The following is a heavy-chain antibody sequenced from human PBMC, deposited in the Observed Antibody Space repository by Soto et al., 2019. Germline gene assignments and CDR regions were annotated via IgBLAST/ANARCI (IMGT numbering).Heavy chain of an antibody. V-gene: IGHV3-23*01. D-gene: IGHD3-22*01. Sequence: GGSLRLSCAASGFTFSSYAMSWVRQAPGKGLEWVSAISGSGGSTYYVDSVKGRFTISRDNSKNTLYLQMNSLRAEDTAVYYCAKDVVVITTDGMDVWGQGTTVTVSS. CDR1: GFTFSSYA. CDR3: AKDVVVITTDGMDV. CDR2: ISGSGGST. J-gene: IGHJ6*02.